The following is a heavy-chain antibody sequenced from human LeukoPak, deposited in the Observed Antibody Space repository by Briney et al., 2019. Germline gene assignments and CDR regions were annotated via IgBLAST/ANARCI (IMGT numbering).Heavy chain of an antibody. V-gene: IGHV3-7*03. J-gene: IGHJ5*02. CDR1: GFTFGKYW. Sequence: PGGSLRLSCVASGFTFGKYWMSWVRQAPGKGLEWVANIKLDGSEKNYVDSVKGRFTISRDNTKNSLYLQMNSLRVEDTAVYYCAKDRTGYSYGYFLSPWGQGTLVTVSS. CDR3: AKDRTGYSYGYFLSP. D-gene: IGHD5-18*01. CDR2: IKLDGSEK.